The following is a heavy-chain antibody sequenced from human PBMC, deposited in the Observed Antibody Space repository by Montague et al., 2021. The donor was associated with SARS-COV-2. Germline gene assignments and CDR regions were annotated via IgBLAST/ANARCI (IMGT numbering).Heavy chain of an antibody. V-gene: IGHV4-34*01. D-gene: IGHD3-3*01. CDR3: ARGQVTVFGVLIMLPAAGPLDS. J-gene: IGHJ3*02. CDR2: VDHRGSS. Sequence: SETLSLTCAVYGGSFSDYYWTWVRQAPGKGLEWSGEVDHRGSSSYNPSLQSRLTISVDRSKNQFSLRLTSVTAADTAVYYCARGQVTVFGVLIMLPAAGPLDSWGLGTKVTVSS. CDR1: GGSFSDYY.